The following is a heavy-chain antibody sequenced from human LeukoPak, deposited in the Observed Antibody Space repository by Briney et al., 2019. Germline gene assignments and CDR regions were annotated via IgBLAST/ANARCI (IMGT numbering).Heavy chain of an antibody. Sequence: LSLTCAVYGGSFSGYYMSWIRQAPGKGLEWVSYIGSSGSTIYYADSVKGRFTISRDNAKNSLYLQMSSLRAEDTAVYYCARCSGGSCYRNWFDPWGQGTLVTVSS. D-gene: IGHD2-15*01. J-gene: IGHJ5*02. CDR1: GGSFSGYY. CDR2: IGSSGSTI. V-gene: IGHV3-11*01. CDR3: ARCSGGSCYRNWFDP.